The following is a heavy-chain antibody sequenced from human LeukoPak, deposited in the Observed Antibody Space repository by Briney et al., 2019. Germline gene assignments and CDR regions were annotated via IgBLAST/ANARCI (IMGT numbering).Heavy chain of an antibody. V-gene: IGHV3-7*03. Sequence: GGSLRLSCAASGFTFSSYWMSWIRQAPGKGLEWVANIKQDGSEKYYVDSVKGRFTISRDNAKNSPYLQVNSLRAEDTAVYYCARDTASYDSSGYYYYYGMDVWGQGTTVTVSS. CDR1: GFTFSSYW. J-gene: IGHJ6*02. CDR2: IKQDGSEK. CDR3: ARDTASYDSSGYYYYYGMDV. D-gene: IGHD3-22*01.